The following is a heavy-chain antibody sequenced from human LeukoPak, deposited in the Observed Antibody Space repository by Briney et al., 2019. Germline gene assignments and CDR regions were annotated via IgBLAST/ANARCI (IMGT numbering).Heavy chain of an antibody. CDR1: GVSISSGSFY. CDR2: IYYSGST. CDR3: ARGRPVLGL. V-gene: IGHV4-61*01. J-gene: IGHJ2*01. D-gene: IGHD3-3*02. Sequence: SATLSLTCTVSGVSISSGSFYWNWLRQPPGKGLEWIGYIYYSGSTNYNPSLKSRVTISVDTSKNQFSLKLSSVTAADTAVYYCARGRPVLGLWGRGTLVTVSS.